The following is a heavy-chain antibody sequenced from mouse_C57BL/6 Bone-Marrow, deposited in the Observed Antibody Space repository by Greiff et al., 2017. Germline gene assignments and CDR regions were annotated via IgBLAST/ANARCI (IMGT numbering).Heavy chain of an antibody. CDR1: GYTFTSYW. CDR2: IHPNSGST. J-gene: IGHJ3*01. CDR3: ASNGGPGACFAY. Sequence: VQLQQPGAELVKPGASVKLSCKASGYTFTSYWMHWVKQRPGQGLEWIGMIHPNSGSTNYNEKFKSKATMTVDKSSSTAYMQLSSLTSEDSAVYYCASNGGPGACFAYWGQGTLVTVSA. D-gene: IGHD1-1*01. V-gene: IGHV1-64*01.